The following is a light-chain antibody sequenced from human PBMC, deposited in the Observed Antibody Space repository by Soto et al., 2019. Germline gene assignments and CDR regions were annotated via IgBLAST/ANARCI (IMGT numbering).Light chain of an antibody. J-gene: IGLJ1*01. V-gene: IGLV2-14*01. CDR1: SGDIGSYNR. Sequence: SVLTHPASVSGSPGQSITISCTGTSGDIGSYNRVSWYQQHPGKAPKLIIYEVTDRPSGVSNRFSGSKSGNTVSLTISGLQAEDEAEYYCSSYTNINTRACVFGTGTKV. CDR2: EVT. CDR3: SSYTNINTRACV.